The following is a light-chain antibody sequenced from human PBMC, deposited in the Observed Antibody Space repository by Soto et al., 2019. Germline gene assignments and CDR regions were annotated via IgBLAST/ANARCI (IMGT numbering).Light chain of an antibody. CDR3: QQYYGTRLT. CDR2: WAS. Sequence: EIVMTQSPDSLAVSLGERTTINCKSSQCVLYTSKNKNNLAWYQQKPGQPPKLLIYWASTRESGVPDRFSGSGSETDFTLTISSLQAEDVATYHCQQYYGTRLTFGPGTKVDVK. CDR1: QCVLYTSKNKNN. J-gene: IGKJ3*01. V-gene: IGKV4-1*01.